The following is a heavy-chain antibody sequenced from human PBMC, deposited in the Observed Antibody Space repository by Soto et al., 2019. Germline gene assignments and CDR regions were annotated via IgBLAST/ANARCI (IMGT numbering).Heavy chain of an antibody. CDR3: ARAGYSSGWHSYYFDY. Sequence: GGSLRLSCAASGFTFGSYWMSWVRQAPGKGLEWVATIKLDGSEKKYVDSVKGRFTTSRDNAKNSLYLQMDSLRAEDTAVYYCARAGYSSGWHSYYFDYWGQGTLVTVSS. V-gene: IGHV3-7*01. CDR2: IKLDGSEK. D-gene: IGHD6-19*01. J-gene: IGHJ4*02. CDR1: GFTFGSYW.